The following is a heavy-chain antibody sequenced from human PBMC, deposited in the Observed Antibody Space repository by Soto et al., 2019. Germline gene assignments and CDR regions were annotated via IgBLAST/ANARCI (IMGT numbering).Heavy chain of an antibody. V-gene: IGHV1-18*01. CDR1: GYTFTRYG. J-gene: IGHJ6*02. CDR2: INTYNGNT. D-gene: IGHD5-18*01. CDR3: ARIQSIQLWPHYGMDV. Sequence: GASVKVSCKASGYTFTRYGIGWARQAPGQGLEWMRWINTYNGNTNYAQNVQGRVTLTTDTSTSTAYMELRSLRSNDTATYYCARIQSIQLWPHYGMDVWGQGTTVTVSS.